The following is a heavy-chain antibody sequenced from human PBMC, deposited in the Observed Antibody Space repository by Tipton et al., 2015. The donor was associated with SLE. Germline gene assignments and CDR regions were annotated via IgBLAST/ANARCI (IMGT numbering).Heavy chain of an antibody. J-gene: IGHJ4*02. CDR1: GGSISNSNW. V-gene: IGHV4-39*01. CDR3: ARGLDYGGTTKY. Sequence: TLSLTCAVSGGSISNSNWWSWIRQPPGKGLEWIGSIYYSGSTYYNPSLKSRVTISVDPSKNQFSLKLSSVTAADTAVYYCARGLDYGGTTKYWGQGTLVTVFS. D-gene: IGHD4-23*01. CDR2: IYYSGST.